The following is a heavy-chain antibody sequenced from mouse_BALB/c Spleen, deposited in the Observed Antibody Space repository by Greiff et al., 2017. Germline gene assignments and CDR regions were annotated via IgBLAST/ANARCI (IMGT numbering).Heavy chain of an antibody. V-gene: IGHV7-3*02. J-gene: IGHJ4*01. CDR2: IRNKANGYTT. Sequence: EVKLVESGGGLVQPGGSLRLSCAPSGFTFTDYYMSWVRQPPGKALEWLGFIRNKANGYTTEYSASVKGRFTISRDNSQSILYLQMNTLRAEDSATYYCARDEVFYAMDYWGQGTSVTVSS. CDR1: GFTFTDYY. CDR3: ARDEVFYAMDY.